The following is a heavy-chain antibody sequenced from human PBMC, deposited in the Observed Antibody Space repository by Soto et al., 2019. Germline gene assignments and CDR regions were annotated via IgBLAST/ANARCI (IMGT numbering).Heavy chain of an antibody. D-gene: IGHD1-1*01. CDR1: SGSFSSYY. V-gene: IGHV4-59*01. J-gene: IGHJ4*02. CDR3: ARYLSFGGTTNRLFDY. CDR2: IYYSGGT. Sequence: SLTCTVSSGSFSSYYWGWIRQPPGMGLEWIGYIYYSGGTNYNPSLRSRVTMSVDTSKNQFSLNLSSVTAADTAVYYCARYLSFGGTTNRLFDYWGQGTLVTVSS.